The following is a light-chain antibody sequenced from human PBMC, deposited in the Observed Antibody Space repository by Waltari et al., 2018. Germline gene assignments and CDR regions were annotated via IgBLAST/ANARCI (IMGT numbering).Light chain of an antibody. Sequence: DIQLTQSPSSLSASVGDRVTITCRASQSISRYLNWYQQEPGKAPKVLIYSASSLQIGVPSRFSGSGSGTDFTLTISSLQPEDFATYYCQQSYRAPITFGQGTRLDIK. J-gene: IGKJ5*01. CDR1: QSISRY. CDR2: SAS. CDR3: QQSYRAPIT. V-gene: IGKV1-39*01.